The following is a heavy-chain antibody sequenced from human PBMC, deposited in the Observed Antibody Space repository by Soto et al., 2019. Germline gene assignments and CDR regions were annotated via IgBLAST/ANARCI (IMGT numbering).Heavy chain of an antibody. Sequence: EVQLVESGGGLVQPGGSLRLSCAASGFTVSSNYMSWVRQAPGKGLEWVSVIYSGGSTYYADSVKGRFTISRHNSKNTLYLQMNSLRAEDTAVYYCAREAVAGIKYFAYWGQGTLVTVSS. CDR1: GFTVSSNY. CDR3: AREAVAGIKYFAY. D-gene: IGHD6-19*01. CDR2: IYSGGST. V-gene: IGHV3-53*04. J-gene: IGHJ4*02.